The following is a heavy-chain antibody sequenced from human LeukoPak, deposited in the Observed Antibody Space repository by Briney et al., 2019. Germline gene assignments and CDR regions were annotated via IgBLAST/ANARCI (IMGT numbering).Heavy chain of an antibody. D-gene: IGHD2-15*01. V-gene: IGHV3-11*04. CDR1: GFIFRNYY. CDR3: ARDGGYCSGGSCYDFDY. Sequence: GGSLRLSCEASGFIFRNYYMNWVHQTPGKGLEWVSYISSSGSRIYYADSVKGRFTISRDNAKNSLYLQMNSLRAEDTAVYYCARDGGYCSGGSCYDFDYWGQGTLVTVSS. J-gene: IGHJ4*02. CDR2: ISSSGSRI.